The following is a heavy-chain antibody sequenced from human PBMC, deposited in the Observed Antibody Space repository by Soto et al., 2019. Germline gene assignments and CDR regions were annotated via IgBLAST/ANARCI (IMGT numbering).Heavy chain of an antibody. J-gene: IGHJ5*02. CDR2: ISGSGGST. CDR3: YLGPRYCSGGSCYTNWFDH. CDR1: GLTFSSYA. Sequence: XGSLRLSFAASGLTFSSYAMSWVRQAPGKGLEWVSAISGSGGSTYYADSVKGRFTISRDNSKNTLYLQMNSLRAEDTAVYYCYLGPRYCSGGSCYTNWFDHWGQGTLVTAPQ. V-gene: IGHV3-23*01. D-gene: IGHD2-15*01.